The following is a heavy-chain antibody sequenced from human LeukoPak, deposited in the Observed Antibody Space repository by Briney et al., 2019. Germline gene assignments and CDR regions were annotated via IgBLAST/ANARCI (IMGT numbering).Heavy chain of an antibody. Sequence: GGSLRLSCAASGVTLSTYAMSWARQAPGKGLEWVSGISSSGSGDNTYYADSVKGRFTISRDSSKNTLSLQMNSLRAEDTAVYYCASGCSNYDSSGYCFEYWGQGTLVTVSS. D-gene: IGHD3-22*01. CDR2: ISSSGSGDNT. CDR3: ASGCSNYDSSGYCFEY. V-gene: IGHV3-23*01. J-gene: IGHJ4*02. CDR1: GVTLSTYA.